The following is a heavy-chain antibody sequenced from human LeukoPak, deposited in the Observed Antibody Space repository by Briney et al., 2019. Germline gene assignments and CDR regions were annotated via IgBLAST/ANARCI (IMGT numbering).Heavy chain of an antibody. CDR1: GDSVSSNSAT. V-gene: IGHV6-1*01. Sequence: SQTLSLTCAISGDSVSSNSATWNWIRQSPSRGLEWLGRTYYRSQWYNDYAVSVKSRITINPDTSKNQFSLQLNSVTPEDTAVYYCTRVGGSGWYAFDCWGQGTLVTVSS. CDR3: TRVGGSGWYAFDC. J-gene: IGHJ4*02. CDR2: TYYRSQWYN. D-gene: IGHD6-19*01.